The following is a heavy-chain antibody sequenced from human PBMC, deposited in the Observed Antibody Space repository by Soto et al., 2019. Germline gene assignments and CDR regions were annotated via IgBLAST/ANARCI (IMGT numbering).Heavy chain of an antibody. CDR2: MNPNSGNT. V-gene: IGHV1-8*01. D-gene: IGHD3-3*01. CDR3: ARSNDFWSGYYRKNWFDP. J-gene: IGHJ5*02. CDR1: GYTFTSYD. Sequence: ASVKVSCKASGYTFTSYDINWVRHATGQGLEWMGWMNPNSGNTGYAQKFQGRVTMTRNTPISTAYMELSSLRSEDTAVYYCARSNDFWSGYYRKNWFDPWGQGTLVTVSS.